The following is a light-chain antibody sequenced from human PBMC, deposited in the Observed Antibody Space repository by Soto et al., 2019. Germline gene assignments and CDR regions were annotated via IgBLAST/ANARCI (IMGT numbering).Light chain of an antibody. Sequence: DSQMTQSPSSLSASVGDRVTITCRASQDIKKYLAWYQQKPGKVPNLLIYDASILQSGVPSRFSGSGSGTDFTLTISSLQPEDVATYFCQKYNSAPQTFGQGTKVEIK. CDR1: QDIKKY. V-gene: IGKV1-27*01. CDR3: QKYNSAPQT. J-gene: IGKJ1*01. CDR2: DAS.